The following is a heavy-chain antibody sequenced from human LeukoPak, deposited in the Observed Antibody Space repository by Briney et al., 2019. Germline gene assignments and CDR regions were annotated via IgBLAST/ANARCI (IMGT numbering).Heavy chain of an antibody. D-gene: IGHD3-22*01. CDR3: ARAGSGYYYARAFDI. V-gene: IGHV4-39*07. J-gene: IGHJ3*02. Sequence: SETLSLTCTVSGGSISSSSYYWGWIRQPPGKGLEWIGSIYYSGSTYYNPSLKSRVTISVDTSKNQFSLKLSSVTAADTAVYYCARAGSGYYYARAFDIWGQGTMVTVSS. CDR2: IYYSGST. CDR1: GGSISSSSYY.